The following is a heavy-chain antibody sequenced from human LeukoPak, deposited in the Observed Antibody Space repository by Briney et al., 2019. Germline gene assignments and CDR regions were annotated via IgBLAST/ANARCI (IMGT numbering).Heavy chain of an antibody. CDR3: ARAVRPAYMVRGITGPYYYYGMDV. J-gene: IGHJ6*02. Sequence: GASVTVSCTASGYTFTGYYMHWVRQAPGQGLEWMGRINPNSGGTNYAQKFQGWVTMTRDTSISTAYMELSRLRSDDTAVYYCARAVRPAYMVRGITGPYYYYGMDVWGQGTTVTVSS. CDR1: GYTFTGYY. V-gene: IGHV1-2*04. CDR2: INPNSGGT. D-gene: IGHD3-10*01.